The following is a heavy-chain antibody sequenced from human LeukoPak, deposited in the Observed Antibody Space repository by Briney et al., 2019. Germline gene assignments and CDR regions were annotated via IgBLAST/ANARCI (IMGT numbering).Heavy chain of an antibody. CDR2: INPNSGGT. CDR3: ARGSDYDLLTGPFDY. J-gene: IGHJ4*02. V-gene: IGHV1-2*02. D-gene: IGHD3-9*01. CDR1: GYTFTGYY. Sequence: GASVKVSCKASGYTFTGYYMHWVRQAPGQGLEWMGWINPNSGGTNYAQKFQGRVTMTRDTSISTAYMELSRLRSDDTAVYYCARGSDYDLLTGPFDYWGQGTLVTVSS.